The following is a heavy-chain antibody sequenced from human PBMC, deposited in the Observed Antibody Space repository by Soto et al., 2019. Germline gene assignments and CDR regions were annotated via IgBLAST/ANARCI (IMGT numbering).Heavy chain of an antibody. D-gene: IGHD3-16*01. Sequence: EVQLVESGGGLVQPGGSLRLSCAASGFTFSSNWMHWVRQAPGKGLVWVARINSDGSATNYADFVRGRFTMSRDNGKNTLNLQMNSLTAADTAVYYCARDPGRLMRLHYSDYWGQGTPITVSS. V-gene: IGHV3-74*01. CDR3: ARDPGRLMRLHYSDY. CDR2: INSDGSAT. J-gene: IGHJ4*02. CDR1: GFTFSSNW.